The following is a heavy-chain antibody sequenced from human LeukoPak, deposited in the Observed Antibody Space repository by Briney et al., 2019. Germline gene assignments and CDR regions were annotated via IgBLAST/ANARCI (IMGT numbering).Heavy chain of an antibody. D-gene: IGHD3-3*01. CDR3: ARVGTAGDFTYLDY. CDR2: IYYSGST. Sequence: SETLSLTCTVSGGSISSGDYYWSWIRQPPGKGLEWIGYIYYSGSTYYNPSLKSRVTMSVDTSKNQFSLKLSSVTAADTAVYYCARVGTAGDFTYLDYWGQGTLVTVSS. V-gene: IGHV4-30-4*08. CDR1: GGSISSGDYY. J-gene: IGHJ4*02.